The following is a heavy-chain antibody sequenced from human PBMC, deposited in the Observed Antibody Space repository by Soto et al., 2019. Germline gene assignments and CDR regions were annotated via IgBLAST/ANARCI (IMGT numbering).Heavy chain of an antibody. D-gene: IGHD3-10*01. CDR1: GYSFTSHW. CDR2: IYPGDSDT. Sequence: PGESLKISCKGSGYSFTSHWIGWVRQMPGKGLEWMGIIYPGDSDTRYSPSFQGQVTISADKSISTAYLQWSSLKASDTAMYYCARPLIRGSGRQKHRQGYYYGMDVWGQGTTVTVSS. V-gene: IGHV5-51*01. CDR3: ARPLIRGSGRQKHRQGYYYGMDV. J-gene: IGHJ6*02.